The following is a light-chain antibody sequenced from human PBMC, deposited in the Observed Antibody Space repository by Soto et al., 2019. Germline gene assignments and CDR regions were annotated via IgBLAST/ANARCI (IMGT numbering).Light chain of an antibody. J-gene: IGKJ2*01. CDR2: DAS. V-gene: IGKV3-11*01. Sequence: EIVLTQSPATLSLSPGERATLSCRASQSVSSYLAWYQQKPGQAPRLLIYDASNRATGIPARFSGSGSGTALTLTISSLEHEDFAVYYCQQRSNWREYTFGQGTKLEIK. CDR3: QQRSNWREYT. CDR1: QSVSSY.